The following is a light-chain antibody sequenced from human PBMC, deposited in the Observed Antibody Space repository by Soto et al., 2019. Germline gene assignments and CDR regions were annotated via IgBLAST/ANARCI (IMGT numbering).Light chain of an antibody. V-gene: IGLV2-8*01. CDR3: SPYAGVPLV. CDR1: SSDVGGYNN. CDR2: EVS. J-gene: IGLJ2*01. Sequence: QSVLTQPPSASGSPGQSVTISCTGTSSDVGGYNNVSWYRQQPGKAPKLMIYEVSKRPSGVPDRFSGSKSGNTASLTVSGVQAEQEPDYYCSPYAGVPLVFGGGTKLTVL.